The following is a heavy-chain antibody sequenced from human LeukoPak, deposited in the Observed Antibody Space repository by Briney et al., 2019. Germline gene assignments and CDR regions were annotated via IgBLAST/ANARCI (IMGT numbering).Heavy chain of an antibody. CDR1: GGSISSYY. J-gene: IGHJ5*02. D-gene: IGHD3-9*01. V-gene: IGHV4-4*07. CDR2: IYTSGST. CDR3: ARDFYDILTGEGYNWFDP. Sequence: SETLSLTCTVSGGSISSYYWSWIRQPAGKGLEWIGRIYTSGSTNYNPSLKSRVTMSVDTSKNQFSLKLSSVTAADTAVYYCARDFYDILTGEGYNWFDPWGQGTLVTVSS.